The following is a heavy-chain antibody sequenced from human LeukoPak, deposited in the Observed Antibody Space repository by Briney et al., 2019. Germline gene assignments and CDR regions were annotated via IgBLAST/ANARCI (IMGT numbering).Heavy chain of an antibody. J-gene: IGHJ6*02. CDR1: GGTFSSYA. Sequence: SVKVSCKASGGTFSSYAIRWVRQAPGQGLEWMGGIIPIFGTANYAQKFQGRVTITADESTSTAYMELSSLRSEDTAVYYCARSLFAGTYYYGMDVWGQGTTVTVSS. D-gene: IGHD6-13*01. CDR3: ARSLFAGTYYYGMDV. CDR2: IIPIFGTA. V-gene: IGHV1-69*13.